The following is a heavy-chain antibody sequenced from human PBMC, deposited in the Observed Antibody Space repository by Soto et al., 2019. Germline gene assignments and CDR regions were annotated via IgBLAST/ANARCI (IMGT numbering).Heavy chain of an antibody. J-gene: IGHJ2*01. D-gene: IGHD6-13*01. V-gene: IGHV4-4*07. CDR3: ARDRGEYTSSWFWYFSH. Sequence: SETLSLTCSVSGASISSFNWNWVRQPAGKGPEWVGRLNIAGTINYNPSLKSRITMSMDTSKNQISLHLRSVTAAETARHYCARDRGEYTSSWFWYFSHCGHGTLVTVSS. CDR2: LNIAGTI. CDR1: GASISSFN.